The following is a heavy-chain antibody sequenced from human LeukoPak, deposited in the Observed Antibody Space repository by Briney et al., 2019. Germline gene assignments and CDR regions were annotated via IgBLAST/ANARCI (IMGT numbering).Heavy chain of an antibody. D-gene: IGHD4-23*01. CDR1: IGSISRFY. Sequence: SEPLSLTCTLSIGSISRFYWSWIRQPPGKGLEWLGYIYYRGSTQRNPSLNSRVTISVDTSKNPFSLKLSSVTAADTAVYYCARVEGYGGDWSFDLWGRGTLVTVSS. J-gene: IGHJ2*01. CDR2: IYYRGST. V-gene: IGHV4-59*01. CDR3: ARVEGYGGDWSFDL.